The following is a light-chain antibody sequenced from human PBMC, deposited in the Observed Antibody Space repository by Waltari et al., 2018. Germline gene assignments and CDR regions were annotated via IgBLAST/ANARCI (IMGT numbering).Light chain of an antibody. J-gene: IGKJ4*01. CDR3: QQYYNAPLT. Sequence: DIVMTQSPDSLAVSLGERATIHCKSSQSILYRSSNRNALAWYQQKPGQPPKLLFFWAATREYGAPDRFSVSGSGTDFTLTISSLQAEDVAVYYCQQYYNAPLTFGGGTKVEIK. V-gene: IGKV4-1*01. CDR2: WAA. CDR1: QSILYRSSNRNA.